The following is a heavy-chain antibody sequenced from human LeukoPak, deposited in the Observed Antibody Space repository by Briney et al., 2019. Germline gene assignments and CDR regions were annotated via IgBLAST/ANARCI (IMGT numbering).Heavy chain of an antibody. V-gene: IGHV5-51*01. CDR2: IYPADSDT. Sequence: GESLKIFCKGSEYSFSSYWIGWVRQIPGKGLEWMGIIYPADSDTRYSPSLQGQVTISVDKSLSTAYLQWSSLQASDSAMYYCARAGLDFGFGQLDIDYWGQGTLVTVSS. CDR1: EYSFSSYW. D-gene: IGHD3-10*01. J-gene: IGHJ4*02. CDR3: ARAGLDFGFGQLDIDY.